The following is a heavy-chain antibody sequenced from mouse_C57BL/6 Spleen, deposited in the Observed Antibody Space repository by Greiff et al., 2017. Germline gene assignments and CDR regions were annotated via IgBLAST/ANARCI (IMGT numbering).Heavy chain of an antibody. J-gene: IGHJ1*03. CDR1: GFTFSSYA. CDR3: ARDPGFDV. CDR2: ISDGGSYT. V-gene: IGHV5-4*01. Sequence: EVKLMESGGGLVKPGGSLKLSCAASGFTFSSYAMSWVRQTPEKRLEWVATISDGGSYTYYPDNVKGRFTISRDNAKNNLYLQMSHLKSEDTAMYYCARDPGFDVWGTGTTVTVAS.